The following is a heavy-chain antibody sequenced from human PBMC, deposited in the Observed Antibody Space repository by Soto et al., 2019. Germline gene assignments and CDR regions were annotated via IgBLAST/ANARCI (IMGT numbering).Heavy chain of an antibody. CDR1: NFTFNTAW. J-gene: IGHJ6*02. V-gene: IGHV3-15*07. D-gene: IGHD6-6*01. CDR2: SKGKTDGATI. CDR3: TTDPPEYHYYGRDV. Sequence: EAQLVESGGGLVKPGGSLRLSCVASNFTFNTAWMTWVRQAPGKGLEWVGRSKGKTDGATIDYAAPVQGRFTISRDDSTTTLYLQMDSLKTEDTARYYCTTDPPEYHYYGRDVCGQGTSVTVSS.